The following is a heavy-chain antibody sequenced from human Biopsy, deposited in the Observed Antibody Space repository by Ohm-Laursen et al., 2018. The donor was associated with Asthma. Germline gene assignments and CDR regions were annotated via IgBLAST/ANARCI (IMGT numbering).Heavy chain of an antibody. V-gene: IGHV4-31*03. D-gene: IGHD3-22*01. Sequence: TLSLTCTVSGDSITSGGCCWNWIRHHPGKGLEWIGNIHHSGTSYFNPSLKSRVSFSRDTSKNQFSLRLSSVTAADTAMYYCARIPRRSGSYFVDYWGQGTLVTVSS. J-gene: IGHJ4*02. CDR2: IHHSGTS. CDR3: ARIPRRSGSYFVDY. CDR1: GDSITSGGCC.